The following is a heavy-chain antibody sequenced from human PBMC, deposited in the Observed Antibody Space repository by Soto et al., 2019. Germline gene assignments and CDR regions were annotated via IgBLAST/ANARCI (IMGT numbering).Heavy chain of an antibody. Sequence: SATLSITCAVSGYSISSGYYWGWIRQPPWKGLEWIGSIYHSGSTYYNPSLKSRVTISVDTSKNQFSLKLSSVTAADTAVYYCARDSRYNWRENWFDPWGQGTLVTVSS. CDR3: ARDSRYNWRENWFDP. J-gene: IGHJ5*02. CDR1: GYSISSGYY. CDR2: IYHSGST. V-gene: IGHV4-38-2*02. D-gene: IGHD1-20*01.